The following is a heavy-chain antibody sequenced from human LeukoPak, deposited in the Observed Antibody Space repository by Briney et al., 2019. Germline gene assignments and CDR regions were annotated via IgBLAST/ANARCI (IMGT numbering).Heavy chain of an antibody. Sequence: PGGSLRLSCAASGFTFSSYGMSWVRRAPGKGLDWVSAISRRSDYIYYADSVKGRFTISRDNAKNSLYLQMKSLRAEDTAVYYCARGKTSQNIVTRKTYNWFDPWGQGTLVTVSS. J-gene: IGHJ5*02. V-gene: IGHV3-21*01. CDR3: ARGKTSQNIVTRKTYNWFDP. CDR1: GFTFSSYG. CDR2: ISRRSDYI. D-gene: IGHD2/OR15-2a*01.